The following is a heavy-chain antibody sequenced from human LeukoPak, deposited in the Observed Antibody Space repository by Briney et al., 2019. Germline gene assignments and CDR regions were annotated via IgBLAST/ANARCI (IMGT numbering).Heavy chain of an antibody. D-gene: IGHD6-13*01. CDR2: INHSGST. CDR3: ARDDSSSWGGTDP. Sequence: SETLSLTCAVYGGSFSGYYWSWIRQPPGKGLEWIGEINHSGSTNYNPSLKSRVTISVDTSKNQFSLKLSSVTAADTAVYYCARDDSSSWGGTDPWGQGTLVTVSS. J-gene: IGHJ5*02. CDR1: GGSFSGYY. V-gene: IGHV4-34*01.